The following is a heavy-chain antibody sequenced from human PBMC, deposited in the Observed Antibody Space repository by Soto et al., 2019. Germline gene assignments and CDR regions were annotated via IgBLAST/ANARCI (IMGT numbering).Heavy chain of an antibody. V-gene: IGHV1-3*05. Sequence: QVQLVQSGAEEKKPGASVKVSCKASGYTFTNYAMHWVRQAPGQRLEWMGWINAGNGNTKYSQKFQGRVTITRDTSASTAYMELSSLTSEDTAVYHSASSATTADYYYGMDVWGQGTRVTVSS. CDR1: GYTFTNYA. CDR2: INAGNGNT. CDR3: ASSATTADYYYGMDV. J-gene: IGHJ6*02. D-gene: IGHD1-26*01.